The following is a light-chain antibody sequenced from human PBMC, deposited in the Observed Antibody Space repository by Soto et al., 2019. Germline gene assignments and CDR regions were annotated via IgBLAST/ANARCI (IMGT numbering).Light chain of an antibody. V-gene: IGLV2-14*01. CDR3: SSCTSSSTPYV. J-gene: IGLJ1*01. CDR2: EVS. Sequence: QSVLTQPASVSGSPGQSTTISCTGTSSDVGGYNYVSWYQQHPGKAPKLMIYEVSNRPSGVSNRFSGSKSGNTASLTISGLQAEDEADYYCSSCTSSSTPYVFGTGTKVPS. CDR1: SSDVGGYNY.